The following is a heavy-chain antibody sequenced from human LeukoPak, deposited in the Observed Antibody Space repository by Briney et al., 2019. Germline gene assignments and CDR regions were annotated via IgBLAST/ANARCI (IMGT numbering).Heavy chain of an antibody. CDR2: IYYSGST. CDR1: GGSISSSSYY. J-gene: IGHJ4*02. CDR3: EQQGRFGVVITFDY. V-gene: IGHV4-39*01. D-gene: IGHD3-3*01. Sequence: SSETLSLTCTVSGGSISSSSYYWGWIRQPPGKGLEWIGSIYYSGSTYYNPSLKSRVTISVDTSKNQFSLKLSSVTAADTAVYYCEQQGRFGVVITFDYWGQGTLVTVSS.